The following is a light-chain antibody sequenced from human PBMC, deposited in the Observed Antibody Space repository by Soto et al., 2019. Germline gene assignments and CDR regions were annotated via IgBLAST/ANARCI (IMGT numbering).Light chain of an antibody. CDR2: GAS. CDR1: QSVSSN. J-gene: IGKJ1*01. CDR3: QQHNNWPPT. Sequence: EIVMTQSPATLSASPGERATLSCRASQSVSSNLAWYQQKPGQAPRLLIYGASTRATGFPARFSGSGPGTEFILTISSLQSEDFAVYYCQQHNNWPPTFGQGTKVDIK. V-gene: IGKV3-15*01.